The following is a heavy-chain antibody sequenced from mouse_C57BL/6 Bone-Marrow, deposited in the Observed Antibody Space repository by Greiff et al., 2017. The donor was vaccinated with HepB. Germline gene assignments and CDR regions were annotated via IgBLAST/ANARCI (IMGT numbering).Heavy chain of an antibody. Sequence: QVQLQQSGAELVKPGASVKLSCKASGYTFTSYWMQWVKQRPGQGLEWIGEIDPSDSYTNYNQKFKGKATLTVDTSSSTAYMQLSSLTSEDSAVYYCARSPDGYYEAYWGQGTLVTVSA. CDR2: IDPSDSYT. CDR3: ARSPDGYYEAY. CDR1: GYTFTSYW. D-gene: IGHD2-3*01. J-gene: IGHJ3*01. V-gene: IGHV1-50*01.